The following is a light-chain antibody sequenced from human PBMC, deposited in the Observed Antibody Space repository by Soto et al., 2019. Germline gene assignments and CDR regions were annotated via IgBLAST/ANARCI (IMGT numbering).Light chain of an antibody. CDR1: QSVNTN. CDR2: GAS. V-gene: IGKV3-15*01. J-gene: IGKJ2*01. Sequence: EIVMTQSPATLSVSPGERATLSCRASQSVNTNLAWYHQRPGQAPRLLIYGASTRAPGVPARFSGSGSGTEFTLTISSLQSEDFAVYYCQQYQNWYTFGQGTKLEIK. CDR3: QQYQNWYT.